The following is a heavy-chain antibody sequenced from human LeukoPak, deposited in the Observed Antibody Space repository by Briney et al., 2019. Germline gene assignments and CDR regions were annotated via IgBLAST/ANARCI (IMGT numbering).Heavy chain of an antibody. CDR3: ARDSSGWVGYFDY. CDR1: GYSISSGYY. Sequence: SETLSLTCAVSGYSISSGYYWGWIRQPPGNGLEWIGSIHQSGTTYYNPSLKSRVTISADTSKNQFSLKLSSVTAADTAVYYCARDSSGWVGYFDYWGRGTLVTVSS. J-gene: IGHJ4*02. V-gene: IGHV4-38-2*01. D-gene: IGHD6-19*01. CDR2: IHQSGTT.